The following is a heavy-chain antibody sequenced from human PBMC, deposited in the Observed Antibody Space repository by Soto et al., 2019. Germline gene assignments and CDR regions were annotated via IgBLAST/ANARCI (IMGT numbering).Heavy chain of an antibody. V-gene: IGHV3-30-3*01. Sequence: GGSLRLSCAAPGFTFSSYAMHWVRQAPGKGLEWVAVISYDGSNKYYADSVKGRFTISRDNSKNTLYLQMNSLRAEDTAVYYCARTGGGLVYYYYYGMDVWGQGTTVTVSS. CDR2: ISYDGSNK. J-gene: IGHJ6*02. CDR1: GFTFSSYA. CDR3: ARTGGGLVYYYYYGMDV. D-gene: IGHD3-9*01.